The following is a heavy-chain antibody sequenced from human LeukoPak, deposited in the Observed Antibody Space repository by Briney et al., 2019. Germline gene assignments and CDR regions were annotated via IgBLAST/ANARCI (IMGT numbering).Heavy chain of an antibody. J-gene: IGHJ4*02. D-gene: IGHD3-9*01. CDR1: GFTFSSYS. CDR3: VRDSNWSLDY. Sequence: PGGSLRLSCAASGFTFSSYSLNWVRRAPGKGLEWISYITSSANARYYADSVKGRFTISRENAKNSLYLQMNSLRAEDTAVYYCVRDSNWSLDYWGQGTLVTVSS. CDR2: ITSSANAR. V-gene: IGHV3-48*04.